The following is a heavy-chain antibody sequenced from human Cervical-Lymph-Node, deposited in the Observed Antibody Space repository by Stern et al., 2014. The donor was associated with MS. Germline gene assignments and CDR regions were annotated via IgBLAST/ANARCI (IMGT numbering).Heavy chain of an antibody. CDR1: GFTFSTYG. CDR3: ARGVMVAATYAYDI. CDR2: INSDESST. Sequence: EVQLVESGGGLVQPGGSLRLSCAASGFTFSTYGMHWVRQAPGKGLVWVSRINSDESSTTYADSVKGRFSISRDNDKNTLYLQMNSLRAEDTAVYYCARGVMVAATYAYDIWGQGTMVTISS. V-gene: IGHV3-74*01. J-gene: IGHJ3*02. D-gene: IGHD2-15*01.